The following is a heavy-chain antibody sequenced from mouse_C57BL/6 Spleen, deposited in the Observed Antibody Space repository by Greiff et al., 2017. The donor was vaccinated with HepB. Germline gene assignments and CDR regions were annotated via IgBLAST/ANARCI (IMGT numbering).Heavy chain of an antibody. V-gene: IGHV5-17*01. CDR1: GFTFSDYG. CDR3: AREGVSHWYFDV. CDR2: ISSGSSTI. Sequence: EVQLVESGGGLVKPGGSLKLSCAASGFTFSDYGMHWVRRAPEKGLEWVAYISSGSSTIYYADTVKGRFTISRDNAKNTLFLQMTSLRSEDTAMYYCAREGVSHWYFDVWGTGTTVTVSS. J-gene: IGHJ1*03.